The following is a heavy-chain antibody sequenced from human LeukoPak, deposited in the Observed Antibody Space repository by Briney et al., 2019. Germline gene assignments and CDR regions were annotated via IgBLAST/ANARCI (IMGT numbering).Heavy chain of an antibody. CDR2: IYHSGST. Sequence: PSETLSLTCAVSGYSISSGYYWGWIRQPPGKGLEWIGSIYHSGSTYYNPSLKSRVTISVDTSKNQFSLKLSSVTAADTAVYYCARDLYYDSSGYWRVGAFDIWGQGTMVTVSS. D-gene: IGHD3-22*01. CDR3: ARDLYYDSSGYWRVGAFDI. CDR1: GYSISSGYY. V-gene: IGHV4-38-2*02. J-gene: IGHJ3*02.